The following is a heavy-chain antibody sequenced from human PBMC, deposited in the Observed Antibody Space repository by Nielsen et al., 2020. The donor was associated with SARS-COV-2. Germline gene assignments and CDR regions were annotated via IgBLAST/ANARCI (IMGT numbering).Heavy chain of an antibody. Sequence: ASVKVSCKASGYTFTNHVMHWVRQAPGQRLEWMGWINVGNGNTKYSQKFQGRVTFTRDTSASTAYMELSSLRFEDTAVYYCARERSREYGIDVWGQGTTVTVSS. CDR2: INVGNGNT. D-gene: IGHD1-26*01. CDR1: GYTFTNHV. J-gene: IGHJ6*02. V-gene: IGHV1-3*01. CDR3: ARERSREYGIDV.